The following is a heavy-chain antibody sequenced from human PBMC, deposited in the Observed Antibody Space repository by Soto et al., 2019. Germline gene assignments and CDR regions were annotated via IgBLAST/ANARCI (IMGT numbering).Heavy chain of an antibody. D-gene: IGHD3-10*01. V-gene: IGHV3-30-3*01. CDR3: ARDGPYGYYYYHGMDV. CDR2: ISYDGSNK. J-gene: IGHJ6*02. Sequence: GGSLRLSCAASGFTFSSYAMHWVRQAPGKGLEWVAVISYDGSNKYYADSVKGRFTISRDNSKNTLYLQMNSLRAEDTAVYYCARDGPYGYYYYHGMDVWGQGTTVTVSS. CDR1: GFTFSSYA.